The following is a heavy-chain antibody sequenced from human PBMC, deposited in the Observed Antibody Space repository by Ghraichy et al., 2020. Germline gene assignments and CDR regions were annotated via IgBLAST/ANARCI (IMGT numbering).Heavy chain of an antibody. CDR1: GGSISSYY. CDR3: ARGSYNWNYEDAFDI. D-gene: IGHD1-7*01. CDR2: IYYSGST. V-gene: IGHV4-59*01. Sequence: GSLRLSCTVSGGSISSYYWSWIRQPPGKGLEWIGYIYYSGSTNYNPSLKSRVTISVDTSKNQFSLKLSSVTAADTAVYYCARGSYNWNYEDAFDIWGQGTMVTVSS. J-gene: IGHJ3*02.